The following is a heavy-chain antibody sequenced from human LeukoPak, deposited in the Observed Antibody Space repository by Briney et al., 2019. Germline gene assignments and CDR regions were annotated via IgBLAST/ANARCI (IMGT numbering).Heavy chain of an antibody. J-gene: IGHJ3*02. CDR1: GGSISSYY. CDR3: ARHGHYYDSSGYSPDAFDI. D-gene: IGHD3-22*01. CDR2: IYYSGST. V-gene: IGHV4-59*08. Sequence: PSETLSLTCTVSGGSISSYYWSWIRQPPGKGLEWIGYIYYSGSTNYNPSLKSRVTISVDTSKNQFSLKLSSVTAADTAVYYCARHGHYYDSSGYSPDAFDIWGQGTMVTVSS.